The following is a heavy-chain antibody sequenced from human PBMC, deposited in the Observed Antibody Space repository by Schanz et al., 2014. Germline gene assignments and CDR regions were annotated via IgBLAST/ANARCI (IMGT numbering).Heavy chain of an antibody. D-gene: IGHD2-2*01. CDR1: GASISSRDFY. Sequence: QVQLQESGPGLVKPSQTLSLTCTVSGASISSRDFYWSWIRQFPGKGLEWIGYISYSGRTYYSPSLKSRLTMSVDTSKNQFSLRLSSVTAADTAIYYCSRGECSSTSCHEVAPHDDWGQGTLVTVSS. CDR3: SRGECSSTSCHEVAPHDD. V-gene: IGHV4-31*03. CDR2: ISYSGRT. J-gene: IGHJ4*02.